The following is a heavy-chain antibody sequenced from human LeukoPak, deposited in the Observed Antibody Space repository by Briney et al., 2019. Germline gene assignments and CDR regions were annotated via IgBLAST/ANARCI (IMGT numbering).Heavy chain of an antibody. V-gene: IGHV1-69*06. D-gene: IGHD5-24*01. CDR1: GYTFTSYA. J-gene: IGHJ4*02. Sequence: RVASVKVSCKASGYTFTSYAMNWVRQAPGQGLEWMGGIIPIFGTANYAQKFQGRVTITADKSTSTAYMELSSLRSEDTAVYYCARDHVEMAGNFDYWGQGTLVTVSS. CDR2: IIPIFGTA. CDR3: ARDHVEMAGNFDY.